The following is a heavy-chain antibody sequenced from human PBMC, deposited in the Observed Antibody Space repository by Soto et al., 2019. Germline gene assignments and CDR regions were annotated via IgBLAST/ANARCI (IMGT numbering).Heavy chain of an antibody. V-gene: IGHV6-1*01. CDR1: GDSVSSKSVA. J-gene: IGHJ3*02. CDR2: TYYRSKWSN. D-gene: IGHD4-17*01. CDR3: AKTTPHAFDI. Sequence: SQTLSLTCATSGDSVSSKSVAWNWVRQSPSRGLEWLGRTYYRSKWSNDYAVSVKSRITINPDTSKNQFSLQLYSVTPEDTAVYYCAKTTPHAFDIWGQGTMVTVSS.